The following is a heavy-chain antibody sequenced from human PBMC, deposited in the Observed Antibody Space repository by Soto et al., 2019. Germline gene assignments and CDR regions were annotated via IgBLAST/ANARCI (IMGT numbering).Heavy chain of an antibody. Sequence: SETLSLTCTVSGYSISSGYHWAWIRQPPGMGLEWLGSVHYSGNTYYNPSLKSRLTISVDKSKNQFSLNLSSVTAAATAVYYCARQDRVVAEGRWFDPWGQGTLVTVSS. V-gene: IGHV4-38-2*02. CDR3: ARQDRVVAEGRWFDP. CDR1: GYSISSGYH. CDR2: VHYSGNT. J-gene: IGHJ5*02. D-gene: IGHD2-15*01.